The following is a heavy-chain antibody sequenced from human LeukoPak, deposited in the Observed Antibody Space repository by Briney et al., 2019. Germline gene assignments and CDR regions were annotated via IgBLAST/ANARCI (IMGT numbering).Heavy chain of an antibody. Sequence: GASVKVSCKASGYSFPGYYMHWVRQAPGQGLEWMGMNNPNGGQTSYAQKFQGRVTMTRDTSTSTVYMELRSLRSEDTAVYYCARGNTMIVVVNPRAFDIWGQGTMVTASS. CDR2: NNPNGGQT. CDR3: ARGNTMIVVVNPRAFDI. J-gene: IGHJ3*02. V-gene: IGHV1-46*01. CDR1: GYSFPGYY. D-gene: IGHD3-22*01.